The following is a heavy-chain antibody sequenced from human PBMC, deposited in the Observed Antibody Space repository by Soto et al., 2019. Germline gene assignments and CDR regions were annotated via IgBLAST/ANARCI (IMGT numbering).Heavy chain of an antibody. CDR1: GGSISSGGYY. V-gene: IGHV4-31*03. D-gene: IGHD6-13*01. Sequence: TLDGTCTVSGGSISSGGYYWSWIREHPVKGLEWIGYVYYIGSTYYNPSLKSRVTISVDTSKNQFSLKLSSVTAAETAVYYCARDRFSLAAAGYYYYYGMDVWGQGTKVTVS. CDR2: VYYIGST. J-gene: IGHJ6*02. CDR3: ARDRFSLAAAGYYYYYGMDV.